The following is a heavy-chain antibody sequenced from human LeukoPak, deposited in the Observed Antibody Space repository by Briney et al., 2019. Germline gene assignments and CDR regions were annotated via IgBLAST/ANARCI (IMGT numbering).Heavy chain of an antibody. CDR1: GGSFSGYY. CDR3: ARGADYYGSGSYPH. CDR2: INHSGST. D-gene: IGHD3-10*01. Sequence: YPSETLSLTCAVYGGSFSGYYWSWIRQPPGKGLEWIGEINHSGSTNYNPSLKSRVTISVDTSKNQFSLKLSSVTAADTAAYYCARGADYYGSGSYPHWGQGTLVTVSS. J-gene: IGHJ4*02. V-gene: IGHV4-34*01.